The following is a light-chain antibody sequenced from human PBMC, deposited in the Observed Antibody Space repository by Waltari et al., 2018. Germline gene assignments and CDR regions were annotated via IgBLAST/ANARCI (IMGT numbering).Light chain of an antibody. V-gene: IGKV2-30*02. CDR1: QSLVHTHGHTY. Sequence: EVVMTQSPPSLPVSFVQPASISCRSSQSLVHTHGHTYLNWFQQGPGQSPRRPIYKVSNRDSGVPDRFSGSGSDTAFTLKISRVEAEDVGIYYCMQATNWPLTFGQGTKVEIQ. CDR2: KVS. J-gene: IGKJ1*01. CDR3: MQATNWPLT.